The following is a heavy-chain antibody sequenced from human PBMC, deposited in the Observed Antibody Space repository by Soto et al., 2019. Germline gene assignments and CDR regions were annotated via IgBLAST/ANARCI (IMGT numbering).Heavy chain of an antibody. CDR2: MNQDGGEK. V-gene: IGHV3-7*05. J-gene: IGHJ1*01. CDR3: VIYLWSPGECVYFYS. CDR1: GFTLSSYW. Sequence: GGTLRLSCAAYGFTLSSYWMTWVRQAPGKGQEWLANMNQDGGEKFYVDSVKGRFTISRDNAKNSLYLEVSSLRADDTAVYSCVIYLWSPGECVYFYSWAQGALVTVSS. D-gene: IGHD3-9*01.